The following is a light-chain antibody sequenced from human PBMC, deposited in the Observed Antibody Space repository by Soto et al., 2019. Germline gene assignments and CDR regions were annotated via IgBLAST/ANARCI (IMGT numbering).Light chain of an antibody. Sequence: DHQMTQSPSSLSASVGDTVTITCRASQSISVHLNWYQQKGGKVPKLLIYAASNLYSGVPSRFSCSGSETDFALTISSLQPEDFATYYCQQSYITPYTFGQGTRLEIK. CDR3: QQSYITPYT. V-gene: IGKV1-39*01. CDR2: AAS. CDR1: QSISVH. J-gene: IGKJ2*01.